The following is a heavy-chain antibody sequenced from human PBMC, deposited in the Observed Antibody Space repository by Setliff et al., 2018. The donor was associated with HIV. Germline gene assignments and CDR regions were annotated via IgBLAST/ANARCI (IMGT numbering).Heavy chain of an antibody. D-gene: IGHD3-16*01. Sequence: GGSLRLSCAASGFTFSSYWMNWVRQAPGKGLVWVSRINNDGSFKTYADSVKGRFTISRVNSKNSLYLQMNNLRTEDTALYYCVRGGHLDSSYYYIDVWGKGTTVTVSS. J-gene: IGHJ6*03. V-gene: IGHV3-74*01. CDR3: VRGGHLDSSYYYIDV. CDR2: INNDGSFK. CDR1: GFTFSSYW.